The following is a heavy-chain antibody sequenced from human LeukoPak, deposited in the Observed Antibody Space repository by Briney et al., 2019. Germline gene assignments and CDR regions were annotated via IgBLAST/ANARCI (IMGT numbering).Heavy chain of an antibody. D-gene: IGHD2-21*01. Sequence: PGGSLRLSCAASGFTFDDYAMHWVRQAPGKGLEWVSGISWNSGSIGYADSVKGRFTISRDNAKNSLYLQMNSLRAEDTALYYCAKGSGEWGQGTLVTVSS. J-gene: IGHJ4*02. V-gene: IGHV3-9*01. CDR1: GFTFDDYA. CDR2: ISWNSGSI. CDR3: AKGSGE.